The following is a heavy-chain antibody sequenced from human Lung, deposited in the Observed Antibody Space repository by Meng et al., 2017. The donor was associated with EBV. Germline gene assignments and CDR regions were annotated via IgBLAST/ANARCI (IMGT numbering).Heavy chain of an antibody. J-gene: IGHJ4*02. CDR2: ISGYNGNT. CDR1: GYTFTSYA. Sequence: QVQVLQLGSELKKPGASVKVSCKASGYTFTSYAMNWVRQAPGQGLEWMGWISGYNGNTNYAQKLQGRVTMTTDTSTSTAYMELRSLRSDDTAVYYCAREADGATFDYWGQGTLVTVSS. D-gene: IGHD1-26*01. CDR3: AREADGATFDY. V-gene: IGHV1-18*01.